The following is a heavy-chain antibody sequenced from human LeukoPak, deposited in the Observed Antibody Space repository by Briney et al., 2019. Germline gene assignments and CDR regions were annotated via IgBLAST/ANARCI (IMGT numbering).Heavy chain of an antibody. Sequence: ASVKVSCKASGYTFTSYGMTWVRQAPGQGLEWMGWISAYNGHTNSAQKLQGRVTMTTDTSTSTAYMDLRSLRSDDTAVYFCARVLWFGDPFDYWGQGTLVTVSS. V-gene: IGHV1-18*01. CDR3: ARVLWFGDPFDY. CDR1: GYTFTSYG. J-gene: IGHJ4*02. CDR2: ISAYNGHT. D-gene: IGHD3-10*01.